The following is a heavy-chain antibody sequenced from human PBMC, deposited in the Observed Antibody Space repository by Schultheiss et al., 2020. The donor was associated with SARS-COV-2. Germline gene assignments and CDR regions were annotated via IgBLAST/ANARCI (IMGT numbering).Heavy chain of an antibody. D-gene: IGHD1-7*01. CDR2: IRSKANSYAT. CDR1: GFTFSGSA. J-gene: IGHJ4*02. V-gene: IGHV3-73*01. Sequence: GGSLRLSCAASGFTFSGSAMHWVRQASGKGLEWVGRIRSKANSYATAYAASVKGRFTISRDDSKNTAYLQMNSLKTEDTAVYYCAIGGDNWNYAGFDYWGQGTLVTVSS. CDR3: AIGGDNWNYAGFDY.